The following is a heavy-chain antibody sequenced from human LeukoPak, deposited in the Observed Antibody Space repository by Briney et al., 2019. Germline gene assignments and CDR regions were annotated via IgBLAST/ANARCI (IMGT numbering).Heavy chain of an antibody. J-gene: IGHJ4*02. Sequence: GGSLRLSCAASGFTVNSNYMSWVRQAPGKGLEWVSVIYSGGSTYYADSVKGRFTISRDNSKNTLYLQMNSLRAEDTAVYYCARAQAGYAISDWGQGTLVTVSS. CDR2: IYSGGST. CDR1: GFTVNSNY. D-gene: IGHD2-8*01. V-gene: IGHV3-53*01. CDR3: ARAQAGYAISD.